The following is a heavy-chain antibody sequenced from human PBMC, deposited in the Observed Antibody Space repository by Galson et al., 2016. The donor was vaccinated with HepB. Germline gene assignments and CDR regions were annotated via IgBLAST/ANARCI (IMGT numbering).Heavy chain of an antibody. CDR3: AHQSRGYNYGYVR. D-gene: IGHD5-18*01. CDR1: GLSLSTSGEG. J-gene: IGHJ4*02. V-gene: IGHV2-5*01. CDR2: VYWNDDK. Sequence: PALVKPPQTLTLTCTFSGLSLSTSGEGVAWIRQPPGKALEWLALVYWNDDKRYSPSLKSRLTITKDTSRNLVVLRMNNMDPVDTATYYCAHQSRGYNYGYVRWGQGTLVT.